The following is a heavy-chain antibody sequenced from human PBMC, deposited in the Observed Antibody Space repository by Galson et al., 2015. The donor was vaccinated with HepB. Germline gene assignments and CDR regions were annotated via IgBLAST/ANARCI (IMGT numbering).Heavy chain of an antibody. CDR3: AILYSSGWSFVNYFDY. D-gene: IGHD6-19*01. CDR1: GYTLTELS. V-gene: IGHV1-24*01. J-gene: IGHJ4*02. Sequence: SVKVSCKVSGYTLTELSMHWVRQAPGKGLEWMGGFDPEDGETIYAQKFQGRVTMTEDTSTDTAYMELSSLRSEDTAVYYCAILYSSGWSFVNYFDYWGQGTLVTVSS. CDR2: FDPEDGET.